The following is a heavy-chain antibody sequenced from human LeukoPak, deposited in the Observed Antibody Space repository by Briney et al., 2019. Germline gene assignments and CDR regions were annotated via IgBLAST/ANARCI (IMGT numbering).Heavy chain of an antibody. CDR1: GYTFTGYY. CDR3: ARGKVAAIYYFDY. V-gene: IGHV1-2*02. J-gene: IGHJ4*02. Sequence: ASVKVSCKTSGYTFTGYYMHWVRQAPGQGLEWMGWINPNSGGTNYAQKFQGRVTMTRDTSISTAYMELSRLRSDDTAVYYCARGKVAAIYYFDYWGQGTLVTVSS. CDR2: INPNSGGT. D-gene: IGHD2-15*01.